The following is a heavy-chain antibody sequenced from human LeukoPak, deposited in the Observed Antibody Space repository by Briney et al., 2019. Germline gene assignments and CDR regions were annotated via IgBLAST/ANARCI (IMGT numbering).Heavy chain of an antibody. Sequence: GGSLRLSCAASGFTFSSYGMHWVRQAPGKGLEWVAVIWYDGSNKYYADSVKGRFTISRDNSKNTLYLQMNSLRAEDTAVYYCARDSGVTQYNWSDPWGQGTLVTVSS. CDR1: GFTFSSYG. J-gene: IGHJ5*02. CDR2: IWYDGSNK. V-gene: IGHV3-33*01. CDR3: ARDSGVTQYNWSDP. D-gene: IGHD3-10*01.